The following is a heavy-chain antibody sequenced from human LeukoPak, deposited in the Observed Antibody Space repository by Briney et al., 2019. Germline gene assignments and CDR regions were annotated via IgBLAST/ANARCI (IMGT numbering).Heavy chain of an antibody. V-gene: IGHV1-18*01. Sequence: ASVKVSCEASGYTFTTYDVNWVRQAPGQGLEWMGWISAYNGNTNYAQKLQGRVTMTTDTSTSTAYMELRSLRSDDTAVYYCARDSGITMIVPDYWGQGTLVTVSS. D-gene: IGHD3-22*01. CDR3: ARDSGITMIVPDY. J-gene: IGHJ4*02. CDR2: ISAYNGNT. CDR1: GYTFTTYD.